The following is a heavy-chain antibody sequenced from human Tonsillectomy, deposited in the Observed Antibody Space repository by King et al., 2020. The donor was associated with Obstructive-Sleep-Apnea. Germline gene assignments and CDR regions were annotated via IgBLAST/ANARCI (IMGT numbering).Heavy chain of an antibody. CDR1: GGSISTYY. CDR2: IYYSGST. J-gene: IGHJ4*02. CDR3: ARLAGYDYPFDY. D-gene: IGHD3-22*01. Sequence: QLQESGPGLVEPSETLSLTCTVSGGSISTYYWSWIRQPPGKGLEWIGYIYYSGSTNYNPSLTSRVTISVDTSKNQFSLKLSSVTAADAAVYYCARLAGYDYPFDYWGQGTLVTVSS. V-gene: IGHV4-59*08.